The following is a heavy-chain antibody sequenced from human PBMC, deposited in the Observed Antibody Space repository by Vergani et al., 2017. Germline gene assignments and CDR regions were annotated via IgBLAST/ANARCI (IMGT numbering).Heavy chain of an antibody. D-gene: IGHD4-17*01. CDR3: AKDGRENSDYGYFDY. CDR2: IKEDGSET. V-gene: IGHV3-7*01. J-gene: IGHJ4*02. Sequence: EVQLVESGGGLVQPGGSLRLSCAASGFTFSNYWMSWVRQAPGKGLEWVANIKEDGSETFYVDSVKGRFTISRDTSKKTLSLQMRSLRADDTAVYYCAKDGRENSDYGYFDYWGQGTLVTVSS. CDR1: GFTFSNYW.